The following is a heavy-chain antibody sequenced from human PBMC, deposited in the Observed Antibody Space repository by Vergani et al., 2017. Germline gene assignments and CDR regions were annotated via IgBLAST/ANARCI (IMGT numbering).Heavy chain of an antibody. CDR2: ISSSSSYI. D-gene: IGHD2-2*01. CDR1: GFTFSSYS. J-gene: IGHJ5*02. V-gene: IGHV3-21*01. CDR3: ARGGASIVVVPAVTRNWFDP. Sequence: EVQLVESGGGLVKPGGSLRLSCAASGFTFSSYSMNWVRQAPGKGLEWVSSISSSSSYIYYADSVKGRFTISRDNAKTSLYLQMNSLRAEDTAVYYCARGGASIVVVPAVTRNWFDPWGQGTLVTVSS.